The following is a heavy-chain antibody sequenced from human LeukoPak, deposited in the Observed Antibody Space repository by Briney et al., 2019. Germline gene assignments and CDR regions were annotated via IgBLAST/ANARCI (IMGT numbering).Heavy chain of an antibody. Sequence: SETLSLTCAVYGGSFSGYYWSWLRQPPGKGLEWIGEVNNTGITNYNPSLKNRVSISVDTSKNQFSLRLNSVTAADTAVYYCARDVKSRRRQWFGELSVYYYYYMDVWGKGTTVTISS. CDR2: VNNTGIT. J-gene: IGHJ6*03. D-gene: IGHD3-10*01. V-gene: IGHV4-34*01. CDR3: ARDVKSRRRQWFGELSVYYYYYMDV. CDR1: GGSFSGYY.